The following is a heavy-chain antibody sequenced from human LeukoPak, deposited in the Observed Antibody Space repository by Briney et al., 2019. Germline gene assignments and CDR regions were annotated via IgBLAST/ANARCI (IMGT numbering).Heavy chain of an antibody. J-gene: IGHJ6*04. CDR3: AELGITMIGGV. V-gene: IGHV3-21*01. D-gene: IGHD3-10*02. CDR1: GFTFSSYS. CDR2: ISSSSSYI. Sequence: GGSLRLPCAASGFTFSSYSMNWVRQAPGKGLEWVSSISSSSSYIYYADSVKGRFTISRDNAKNSLYLQMNSLRAEDTAVYYCAELGITMIGGVWGKGTTVTIPS.